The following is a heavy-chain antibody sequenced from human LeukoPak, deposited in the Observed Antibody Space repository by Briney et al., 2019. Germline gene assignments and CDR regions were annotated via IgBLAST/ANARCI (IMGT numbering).Heavy chain of an antibody. Sequence: SQTLSLTCAISGDSVSRNSAAWYWIRQSPSRGLEWLGRTYYRSKWYNDYAVFVKSRITINPDTSKNQFSLQLNSVAPEDTAVYYCARDPDPFSRLSVFDIWGQGTMVTVSS. D-gene: IGHD3-16*02. CDR1: GDSVSRNSAA. J-gene: IGHJ3*02. CDR3: ARDPDPFSRLSVFDI. V-gene: IGHV6-1*01. CDR2: TYYRSKWYN.